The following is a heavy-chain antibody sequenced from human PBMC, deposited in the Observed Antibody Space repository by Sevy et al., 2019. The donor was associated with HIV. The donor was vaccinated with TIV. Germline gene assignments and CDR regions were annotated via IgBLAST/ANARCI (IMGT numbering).Heavy chain of an antibody. Sequence: SQTLSLTSAISGDSVSSNNAAWNWIRQSPSSGLEWLGRTFYRSNWNNDYAVSVKGRITINPDTSKNQLSLQLTSVTPDDAAGYYCARDGVTYDGMDVWGQGTTVTVSS. CDR2: TFYRSNWNN. D-gene: IGHD4-4*01. CDR3: ARDGVTYDGMDV. CDR1: GDSVSSNNAA. V-gene: IGHV6-1*01. J-gene: IGHJ6*02.